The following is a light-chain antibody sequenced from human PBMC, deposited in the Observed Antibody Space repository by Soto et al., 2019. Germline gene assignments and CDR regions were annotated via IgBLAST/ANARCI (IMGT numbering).Light chain of an antibody. CDR1: QSVSSN. Sequence: EIVMTQSPATLSVSPGERATLSCRASQSVSSNLAWYQQKPGQAPRLLIYGASTRATGIPDRLSGIGYGTDFTLTISGLEPEDFAVYHCQQYGTSPFTFGQGTRLEI. J-gene: IGKJ5*01. V-gene: IGKV3-20*01. CDR3: QQYGTSPFT. CDR2: GAS.